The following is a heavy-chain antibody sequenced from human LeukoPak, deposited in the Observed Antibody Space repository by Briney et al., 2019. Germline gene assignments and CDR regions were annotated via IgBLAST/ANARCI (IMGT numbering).Heavy chain of an antibody. CDR1: GGSISSSSYY. Sequence: SETLSPTCTVSGGSISSSSYYWGWIRQPPGKGLEWIGSIYYSGSTNYNPSLKSRVTISVDTSKNQFSLKLSSVTAADTAVYYCARSLILTGYFGYWGQGTLVTVSS. J-gene: IGHJ4*02. CDR3: ARSLILTGYFGY. CDR2: IYYSGST. V-gene: IGHV4-39*01. D-gene: IGHD3-9*01.